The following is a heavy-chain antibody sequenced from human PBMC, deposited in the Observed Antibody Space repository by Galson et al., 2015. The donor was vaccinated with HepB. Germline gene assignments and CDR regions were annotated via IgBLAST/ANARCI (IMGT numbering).Heavy chain of an antibody. V-gene: IGHV3-48*03. D-gene: IGHD3-10*01. J-gene: IGHJ6*02. CDR2: ISSTGSTI. CDR3: ARSPGGYYYLLMDV. CDR1: GGTVNNYE. Sequence: SLRLSCAVSGGTVNNYEMNWVRQSPGKGLEWVSYISSTGSTIYYADSVKGRFSISRDSAKNSVSLQMSSLRAEDTGVYYCARSPGGYYYLLMDVWGQGTTVTVSS.